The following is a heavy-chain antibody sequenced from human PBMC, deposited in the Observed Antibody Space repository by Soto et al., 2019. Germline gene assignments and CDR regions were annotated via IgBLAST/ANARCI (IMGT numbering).Heavy chain of an antibody. J-gene: IGHJ3*02. Sequence: QVQLVQSGAEVKKPGASVKVSCKASGYTFTGYYMHWVRQAPGQGLEWMGWINPNSGGTNYAQKFQGWVTMTRDTSISTAYMELSRLRSDDTAVYYCARDRDITGTTRGAFDIWGQGTMVTVSS. D-gene: IGHD1-7*01. CDR1: GYTFTGYY. V-gene: IGHV1-2*04. CDR3: ARDRDITGTTRGAFDI. CDR2: INPNSGGT.